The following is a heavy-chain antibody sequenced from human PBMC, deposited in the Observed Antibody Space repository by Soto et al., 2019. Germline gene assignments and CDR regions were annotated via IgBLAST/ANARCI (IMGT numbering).Heavy chain of an antibody. J-gene: IGHJ5*01. CDR2: ISYSGDRQ. CDR3: ARTPAAMITDRYNWFDS. D-gene: IGHD3-16*01. CDR1: GFTFADYA. Sequence: PXVSLRLSCVASGFTFADYAMHWVRRIPGKGLEWVAVISYSGDRQYYAESVKGRFTISRDNSKKTLYLQMFSLTSEDSAVFYCARTPAAMITDRYNWFDSWGPGTQVTVSS. V-gene: IGHV3-30*01.